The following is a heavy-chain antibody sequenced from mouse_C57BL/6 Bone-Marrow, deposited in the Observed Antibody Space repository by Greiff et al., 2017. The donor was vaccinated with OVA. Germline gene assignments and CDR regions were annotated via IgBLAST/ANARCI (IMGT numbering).Heavy chain of an antibody. J-gene: IGHJ3*01. CDR1: GYTFTDYN. D-gene: IGHD1-1*01. V-gene: IGHV1-18*01. CDR2: INPNNGGT. Sequence: EVKLMESGPELVKPGASVKIPCKASGYTFTDYNMDWVKQSHGKSLEWIGDINPNNGGTIYNQKFKGKATLTVDKSSSTAYMELRSLTSEDTAVYYCARSDYYGSSSEGFAYWGQGTLVTVSA. CDR3: ARSDYYGSSSEGFAY.